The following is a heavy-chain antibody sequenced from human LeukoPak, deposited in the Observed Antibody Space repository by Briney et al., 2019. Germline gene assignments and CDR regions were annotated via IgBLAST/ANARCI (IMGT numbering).Heavy chain of an antibody. V-gene: IGHV1-2*02. Sequence: ASVTVSCKASGYTFTGYYMHWVRQAPGQGLEWMGWINPNSGGTNYAQKFQGRVTMTRDTSISTAYMELSRLRSDDTAVYYCARGLGYYDSSGYDYWGQGTLVTVSS. CDR3: ARGLGYYDSSGYDY. CDR2: INPNSGGT. CDR1: GYTFTGYY. J-gene: IGHJ4*02. D-gene: IGHD3-22*01.